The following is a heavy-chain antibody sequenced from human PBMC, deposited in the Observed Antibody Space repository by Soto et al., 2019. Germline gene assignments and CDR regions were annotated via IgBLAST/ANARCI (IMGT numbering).Heavy chain of an antibody. CDR1: GFTFSSYA. J-gene: IGHJ4*02. D-gene: IGHD5-18*01. V-gene: IGHV3-23*01. CDR2: IRSSGGSI. Sequence: QAGGSLRLSCAASGFTFSSYAMSWVRQAPGKGLEWVSSIRSSGGSIYYADSVKGRFTISRDNSKNTLYLQMHRLRAEDTAVYYCAKHRDGYSYAYPSGSVPFDYWGQGTLVTVSS. CDR3: AKHRDGYSYAYPSGSVPFDY.